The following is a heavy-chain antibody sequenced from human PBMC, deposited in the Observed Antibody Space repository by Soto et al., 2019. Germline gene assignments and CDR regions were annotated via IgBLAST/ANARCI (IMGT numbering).Heavy chain of an antibody. V-gene: IGHV4-39*01. J-gene: IGHJ4*02. CDR2: IYYRGSA. Sequence: SETLSLTCTVSGGSISSSNYYWGWIRQPPGKGLEWIGNIYYRGSAYYNPSLKSRVTISVDTSKNQFSLKLTSVTAADTAVYYCARRDGDYLFDSWGQGTLVTVSS. CDR1: GGSISSSNYY. CDR3: ARRDGDYLFDS. D-gene: IGHD4-17*01.